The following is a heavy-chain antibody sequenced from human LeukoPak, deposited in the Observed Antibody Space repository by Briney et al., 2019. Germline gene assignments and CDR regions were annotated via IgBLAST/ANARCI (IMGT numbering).Heavy chain of an antibody. CDR1: EFTFSAFW. Sequence: GGSLRLSCAASEFTFSAFWMSWVRQAPGKGLEWVANINQDGSVKHYVDSVKGRFTVSRDNAKNALYLQTNSLRAEDTAVYYCARAPTTRGYMDVWGKGTTVTVSS. V-gene: IGHV3-7*01. J-gene: IGHJ6*03. D-gene: IGHD4-11*01. CDR3: ARAPTTRGYMDV. CDR2: INQDGSVK.